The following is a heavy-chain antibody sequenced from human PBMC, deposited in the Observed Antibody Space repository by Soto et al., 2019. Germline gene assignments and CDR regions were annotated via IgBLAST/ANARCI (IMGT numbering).Heavy chain of an antibody. J-gene: IGHJ3*02. CDR2: ISSSSSYT. CDR1: GFTFSDYY. D-gene: IGHD6-13*01. CDR3: ARVRYSRSIPDAFDT. Sequence: PGGSLRLSCAASGFTFSDYYMSWIRQAPGKGLEWVSYISSSSSYTNYADSVKGRFTISRDNAKNSLYLQMNSLRAEDTAVYYCARVRYSRSIPDAFDTWGQAPMVTVSS. V-gene: IGHV3-11*06.